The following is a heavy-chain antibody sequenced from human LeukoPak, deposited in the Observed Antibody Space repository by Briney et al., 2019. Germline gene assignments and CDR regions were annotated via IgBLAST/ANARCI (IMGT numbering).Heavy chain of an antibody. CDR3: ARVDMEPYNWFDP. CDR1: GFTVSSNY. Sequence: GGSLRLSCAASGFTVSSNYMSWVRQAPGKGLEWVSVIYSGGSTYYADSVKGRFTISRDNSKNTLYLQMNSLRAEDTAVYYCARVDMEPYNWFDPWGQGTLVTVSS. D-gene: IGHD1-1*01. V-gene: IGHV3-53*01. J-gene: IGHJ5*02. CDR2: IYSGGST.